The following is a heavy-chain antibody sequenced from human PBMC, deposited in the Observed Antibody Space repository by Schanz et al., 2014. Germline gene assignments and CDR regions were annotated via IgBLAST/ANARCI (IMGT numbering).Heavy chain of an antibody. CDR1: GDSMSTYY. CDR3: ARHLTTWGRFDY. V-gene: IGHV4-59*08. CDR2: ISYSGAT. D-gene: IGHD7-27*01. Sequence: QVQLQESGPGLVKPSETLSLTCTVSGDSMSTYYWSWIRQPPGKGLEWIGFISYSGATNYNPSLKGRVPISVDRSKTQSPLKRGSVTAADTAVYYCARHLTTWGRFDYWGQGTLLTVSS. J-gene: IGHJ4*02.